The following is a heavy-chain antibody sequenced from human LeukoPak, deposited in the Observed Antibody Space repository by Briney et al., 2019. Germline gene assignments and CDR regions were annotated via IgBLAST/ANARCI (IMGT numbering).Heavy chain of an antibody. Sequence: GRSLRLSCAASGFIFNNYAMHWVRQAPGKGLEYVSVVTSNGANTYYGTSVKGRFTVSRDNSKNLVFLDMASLRPEDTAVYFCARSGYIYGTLLDFWGQGTSVTVSP. V-gene: IGHV3-64*01. J-gene: IGHJ1*01. D-gene: IGHD5-18*01. CDR2: VTSNGANT. CDR1: GFIFNNYA. CDR3: ARSGYIYGTLLDF.